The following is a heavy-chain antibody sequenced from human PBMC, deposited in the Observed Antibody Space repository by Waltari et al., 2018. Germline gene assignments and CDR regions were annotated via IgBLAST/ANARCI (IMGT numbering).Heavy chain of an antibody. D-gene: IGHD2-8*02. CDR3: VRLEDCTGPGGNCYSGAPFAVDV. V-gene: IGHV4-34*01. CDR2: INHSPNS. CDR1: RGSLRGYY. Sequence: QVHLQQWGAGLLRPSETLSLICAVYRGSLRGYYLCWLRQPPGKGLDWIGEINHSPNSNYNPSLRSRVHMSIDTSQNQFSLQLTSVTAADTGVYYCVRLEDCTGPGGNCYSGAPFAVDVWGQGTTVTVPS. J-gene: IGHJ6*02.